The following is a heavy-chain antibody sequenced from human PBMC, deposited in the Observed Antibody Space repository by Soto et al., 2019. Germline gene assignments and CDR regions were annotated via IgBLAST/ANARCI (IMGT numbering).Heavy chain of an antibody. CDR2: IDTRGGST. CDR1: GYTFTRYN. CDR3: ARDLPRDLVRGYFDI. V-gene: IGHV1-46*01. Sequence: QAQLVQSGAEVKKPGASANISCKASGYTFTRYNIHWVRQAPGQGLEWMGIIDTRGGSTDYTQRYQARVTMTSHAYTGTVYMHLTSLGPKHTAIYYCARDLPRDLVRGYFDIWGQGTMVTVSS. D-gene: IGHD3-10*01. J-gene: IGHJ3*02.